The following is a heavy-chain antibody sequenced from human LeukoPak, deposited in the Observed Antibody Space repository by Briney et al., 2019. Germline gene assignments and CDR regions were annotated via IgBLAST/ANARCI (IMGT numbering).Heavy chain of an antibody. CDR1: GGSISPYF. CDR2: ISYIGST. V-gene: IGHV4-59*01. Sequence: SETLPLTCTVSGGSISPYFWSWMRQTPGKGLEWIGYISYIGSTNYNPALKSRVTISVDTSKNQFSLQLTSVTAADTAVYYCARDDYRGVTNFDPWGQGTLVTVSS. D-gene: IGHD3-10*01. CDR3: ARDDYRGVTNFDP. J-gene: IGHJ5*02.